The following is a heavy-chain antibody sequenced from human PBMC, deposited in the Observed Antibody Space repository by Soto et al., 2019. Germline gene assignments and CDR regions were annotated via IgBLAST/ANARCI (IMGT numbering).Heavy chain of an antibody. Sequence: ASVKVSCKASGYTFTSYYMHWVRQAPGQGLEWMGIINPSGGSTSYAQKFQGRVTMTRDTSTSTVYMELSSLRSEDKAVYYCARDLVDTALVYYYGMDVWGQGTTVTVSS. V-gene: IGHV1-46*01. CDR1: GYTFTSYY. CDR3: ARDLVDTALVYYYGMDV. CDR2: INPSGGST. D-gene: IGHD5-18*01. J-gene: IGHJ6*02.